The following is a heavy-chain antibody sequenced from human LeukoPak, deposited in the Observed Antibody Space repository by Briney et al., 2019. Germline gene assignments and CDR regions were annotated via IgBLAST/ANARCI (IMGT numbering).Heavy chain of an antibody. CDR3: TRGADYDILTGSYYYYYYMDV. V-gene: IGHV3-49*03. CDR2: IRSKAYGRTT. CDR1: GFTFGDYA. D-gene: IGHD3-9*01. J-gene: IGHJ6*03. Sequence: GGSLRLSCTTSGFTFGDYAMSWFRQAPGKGLEWVGFIRSKAYGRTTEYAASVKGRFTISREDSKSIAYLQMNSLKTEDTAVYYCTRGADYDILTGSYYYYYYMDVWGKGTTVTVSS.